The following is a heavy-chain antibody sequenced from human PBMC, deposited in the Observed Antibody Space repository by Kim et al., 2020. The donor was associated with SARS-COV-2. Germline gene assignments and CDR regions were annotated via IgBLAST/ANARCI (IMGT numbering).Heavy chain of an antibody. CDR1: GFTFSSYW. CDR2: IKQDGTAK. CDR3: ARSLDY. V-gene: IGHV3-7*01. Sequence: GGSLRLSCAASGFTFSSYWMSWVRQAPGKGLEWVANIKQDGTAKFYVDSVRGRFTISRDNAKNSLCLQMNSLRAEDTAVYYCARSLDYWGQGTLVTVSP. J-gene: IGHJ4*02.